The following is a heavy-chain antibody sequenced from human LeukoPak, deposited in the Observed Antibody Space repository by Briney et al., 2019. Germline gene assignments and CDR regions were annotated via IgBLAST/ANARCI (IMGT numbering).Heavy chain of an antibody. CDR2: IKNDGTVK. CDR3: ARDFYGPRITASSGMDV. Sequence: GGSLRLSCAASRFTFSYHWMTWVRQAPGKGLEWVANIKNDGTVKNYVDSVKGRFTISRGNAKNSLYLQMNSLRAEDTAVYYCARDFYGPRITASSGMDVWGQGTTVTVSS. J-gene: IGHJ6*02. D-gene: IGHD3-10*01. CDR1: RFTFSYHW. V-gene: IGHV3-7*01.